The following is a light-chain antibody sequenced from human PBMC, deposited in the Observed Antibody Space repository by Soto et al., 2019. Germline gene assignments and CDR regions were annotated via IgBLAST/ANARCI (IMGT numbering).Light chain of an antibody. CDR3: QHYNSYPWT. CDR1: QSINAW. Sequence: DIHMTQAPSTLSASVGDRVTITCRASQSINAWLAWYQRKPGKAPNLLIHKASHLESGVPSRFSGSGSGTEFTLTISSLQPGDYATYYCQHYNSYPWTFGQGTKGDIK. V-gene: IGKV1-5*03. J-gene: IGKJ1*01. CDR2: KAS.